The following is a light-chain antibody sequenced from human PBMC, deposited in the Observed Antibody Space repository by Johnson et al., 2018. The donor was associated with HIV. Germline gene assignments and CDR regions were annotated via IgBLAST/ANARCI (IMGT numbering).Light chain of an antibody. V-gene: IGLV1-51*01. Sequence: QPVLTQPPSVSAAPGQTVTISCSGSSSNIGNNYVSWYQQLPGTAPKLLIYDNNKRPSGIPDRFSGSKSGTSATLGITGLQTGDEADYYCGTWDSSLSVDNYVLGTGTKVTVL. CDR3: GTWDSSLSVDNYV. CDR2: DNN. J-gene: IGLJ1*01. CDR1: SSNIGNNY.